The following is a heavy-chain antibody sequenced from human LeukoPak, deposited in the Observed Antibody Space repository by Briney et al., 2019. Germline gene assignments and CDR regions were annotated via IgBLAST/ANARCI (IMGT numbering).Heavy chain of an antibody. CDR3: ARGCSSTSCWLRMDV. D-gene: IGHD2-2*01. Sequence: SETLSLTRTVSGGSITNYYWSWIRQPAGKGLEWIGRIYTSGSTSYNPSLKSRVTMSIDTSKNQFSLKLSSVTAADTAVYYCARGCSSTSCWLRMDVWGQGTTVTVSS. J-gene: IGHJ6*02. CDR1: GGSITNYY. V-gene: IGHV4-4*07. CDR2: IYTSGST.